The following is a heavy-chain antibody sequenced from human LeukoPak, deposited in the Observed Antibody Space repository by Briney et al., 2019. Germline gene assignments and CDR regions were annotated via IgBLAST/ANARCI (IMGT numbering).Heavy chain of an antibody. CDR1: GFTFSSYG. Sequence: GRSLRLSCAASGFTFSSYGMHWIRQAPGKGLEWVAVISYDGSNKYYADSVKGRFTISRDNSKNTLYLQMNSLRAEDTAVYYCARDQGGYDFDYWGQGTLVTVSS. CDR2: ISYDGSNK. CDR3: ARDQGGYDFDY. J-gene: IGHJ4*02. V-gene: IGHV3-30*19. D-gene: IGHD5-12*01.